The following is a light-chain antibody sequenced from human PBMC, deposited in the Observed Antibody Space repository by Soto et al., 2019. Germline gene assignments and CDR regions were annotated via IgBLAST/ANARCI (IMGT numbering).Light chain of an antibody. CDR3: MQGLQTPRT. CDR1: QSLRHAIGKTN. V-gene: IGKV2-28*01. Sequence: EIVRPHPPPPLPATPGEPASIPCRPSQSLRHAIGKTNLDWNRQKPGRSPQLLFYLSSDRASGVPDRFSGSGSGTDFTLKISRVEAEDVGVYYCMQGLQTPRTFGQGTKLEIK. J-gene: IGKJ2*02. CDR2: LSS.